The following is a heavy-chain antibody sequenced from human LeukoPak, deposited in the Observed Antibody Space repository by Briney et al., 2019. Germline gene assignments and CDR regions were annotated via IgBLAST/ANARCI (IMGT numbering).Heavy chain of an antibody. CDR3: AKDIKWLVPGYFDY. CDR2: ISASGDNT. D-gene: IGHD6-19*01. J-gene: IGHJ4*02. CDR1: GFTFSSYA. V-gene: IGHV3-23*01. Sequence: GGSLRLSCAASGFTFSSYAMSWVRQAPGKGLEWVSAISASGDNTYYADSVKGRFTISRDNSKNTLYMQMNSLRAEDTAVYYCAKDIKWLVPGYFDYWGQGTLVTVSS.